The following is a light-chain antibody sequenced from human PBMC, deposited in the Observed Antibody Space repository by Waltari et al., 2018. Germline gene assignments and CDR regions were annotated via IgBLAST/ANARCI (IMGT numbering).Light chain of an antibody. J-gene: IGLJ3*02. Sequence: QSALTQPASVSGSPGQSITISCTGTSSDVGVYNYVSWYQQHPDKAPKLMIYDVSNMPSGVSNRFSGSKSGNTASLTISGLQAEDEADYYCTSYTTSSTLVFGGGTKLTVL. CDR3: TSYTTSSTLV. V-gene: IGLV2-14*03. CDR1: SSDVGVYNY. CDR2: DVS.